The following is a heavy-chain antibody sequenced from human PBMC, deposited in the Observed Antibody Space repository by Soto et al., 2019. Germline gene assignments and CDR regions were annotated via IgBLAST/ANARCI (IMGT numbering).Heavy chain of an antibody. D-gene: IGHD4-17*01. CDR3: ARWGSAVTNAFDI. CDR1: GGSFSGYY. J-gene: IGHJ3*02. CDR2: INHSGST. Sequence: PSETLSLTCAVYGGSFSGYYWSWIRQPPGKGLEWIGEINHSGSTNYNPSLKSRVTISVDTSKNQFSLRLTSLTAADTAIYYCARWGSAVTNAFDIWGQGTMVTVSS. V-gene: IGHV4-34*01.